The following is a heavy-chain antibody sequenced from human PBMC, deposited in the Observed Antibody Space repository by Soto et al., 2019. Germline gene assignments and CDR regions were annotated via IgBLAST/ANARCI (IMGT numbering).Heavy chain of an antibody. CDR1: GLPHSSFA. CDR3: AKGAVYNDGLWLMDH. Sequence: EVQLLESGGGLVQPGGSLRLSCTASGLPHSSFAMMWVRQAPGKGLECVSGIYGSGRGIEYADSVKGRFTISRDNSKNTVYLQMTDLRADDTAVYYSAKGAVYNDGLWLMDHWGQGTQVTVSS. J-gene: IGHJ4*02. D-gene: IGHD2-21*01. V-gene: IGHV3-23*05. CDR2: IYGSGRGI.